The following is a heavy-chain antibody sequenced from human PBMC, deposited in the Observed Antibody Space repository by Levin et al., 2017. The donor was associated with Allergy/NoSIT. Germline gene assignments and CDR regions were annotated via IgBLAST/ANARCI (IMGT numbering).Heavy chain of an antibody. CDR3: ARTHIVVVPAAILTAFDI. CDR1: GGSISSGDYY. J-gene: IGHJ3*02. CDR2: IYYSGST. V-gene: IGHV4-30-4*01. Sequence: SSETLSLTCTVSGGSISSGDYYWSWIRQPPGTGLEWIGYIYYSGSTYYNPSLKSRVTISVDTSKNQFSLKLSSVTAADTAVYYCARTHIVVVPAAILTAFDIWGQGTMVTVSS. D-gene: IGHD2-2*02.